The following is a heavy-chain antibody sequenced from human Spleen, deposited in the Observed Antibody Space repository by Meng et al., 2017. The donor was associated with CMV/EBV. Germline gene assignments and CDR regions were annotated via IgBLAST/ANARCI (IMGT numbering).Heavy chain of an antibody. Sequence: ASGFAFSCFAMNWVRQAPGKGLEWVSAINSRGGSTYYADSMKGRFTMSRDNSKNTLYLQMDSLRTEDTGVYYCAREGTAAGSPFDHWGQGTLVTVSS. V-gene: IGHV3-23*01. J-gene: IGHJ4*02. CDR3: AREGTAAGSPFDH. D-gene: IGHD6-13*01. CDR1: GFAFSCFA. CDR2: INSRGGST.